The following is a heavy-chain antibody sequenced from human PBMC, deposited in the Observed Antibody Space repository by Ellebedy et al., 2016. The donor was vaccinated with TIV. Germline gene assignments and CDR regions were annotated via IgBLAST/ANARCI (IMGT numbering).Heavy chain of an antibody. CDR2: TYYRSEWYN. CDR3: ARDRVVIALRYYYYGMDV. Sequence: SQTLSLTXXISGDSVSSNSAAWNWIRQSPSRGLEWLGRTYYRSEWYNDYAVSVKSRITINPDTSKNQFSLQLNSVTPEDTAVYHCARDRVVIALRYYYYGMDVWGQGTTVTVSS. V-gene: IGHV6-1*01. D-gene: IGHD2-21*01. J-gene: IGHJ6*02. CDR1: GDSVSSNSAA.